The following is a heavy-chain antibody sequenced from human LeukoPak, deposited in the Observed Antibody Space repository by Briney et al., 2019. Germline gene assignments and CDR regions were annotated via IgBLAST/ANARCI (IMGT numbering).Heavy chain of an antibody. V-gene: IGHV3-7*01. CDR2: IKQDGSEK. D-gene: IGHD2-2*01. CDR3: ASQRYHDS. CDR1: GFTFSSYW. Sequence: QPGGSLRLSCATSGFTFSSYWMSWVRQAPGKGLEWVANIKQDGSEKNYLDSVKGRFTISRDNAKNSLYLQMNSLRAEDTAVYYCASQRYHDSWGQGTLVTVSS. J-gene: IGHJ4*02.